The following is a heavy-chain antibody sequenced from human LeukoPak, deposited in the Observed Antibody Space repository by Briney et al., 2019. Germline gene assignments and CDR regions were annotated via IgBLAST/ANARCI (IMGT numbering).Heavy chain of an antibody. D-gene: IGHD2-15*01. CDR3: ARDRARYCSGGSCHTFYYYGMDV. CDR1: GFTFSSYA. V-gene: IGHV3-30-3*01. CDR2: IPYDGSNK. Sequence: GGSLRLSCAASGFTFSSYAMHWVRQAPGKGLEWVAVIPYDGSNKYYADSVKGRFTISRDNSKNTLYLQMNSLRAEDTAVYYCARDRARYCSGGSCHTFYYYGMDVWGQGTTVTVSS. J-gene: IGHJ6*02.